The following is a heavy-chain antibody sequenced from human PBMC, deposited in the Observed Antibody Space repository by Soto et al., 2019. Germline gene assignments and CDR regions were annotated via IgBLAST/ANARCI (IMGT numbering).Heavy chain of an antibody. CDR3: ARVVGGTPVPGSGNWFAP. J-gene: IGHJ5*02. D-gene: IGHD3-10*01. Sequence: ALVKVSCKASGYTFTGYYMHWVRQAPGQGLEWMGWINPNSGGTNYAQNLQGRVTMTTDISTNTAYMELRGHRSADKAGYTWARVVGGTPVPGSGNWFAPWGQEPRATVPS. CDR1: GYTFTGYY. CDR2: INPNSGGT. V-gene: IGHV1-2*02.